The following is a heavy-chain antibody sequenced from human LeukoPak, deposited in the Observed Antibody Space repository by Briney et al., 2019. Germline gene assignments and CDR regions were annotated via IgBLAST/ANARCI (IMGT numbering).Heavy chain of an antibody. J-gene: IGHJ4*02. V-gene: IGHV4-59*01. CDR3: ARDFDSGWYDY. D-gene: IGHD6-19*01. CDR1: GGSISSYY. Sequence: PSETLSLTCTVSGGSISSYYWSWIRQAPGKGLEWIGNIYYSGSTSYNPSLKSRVTISVDTSKNQFSLKLSSVTAADTAVYYCARDFDSGWYDYWGQGTLVTVSS. CDR2: IYYSGST.